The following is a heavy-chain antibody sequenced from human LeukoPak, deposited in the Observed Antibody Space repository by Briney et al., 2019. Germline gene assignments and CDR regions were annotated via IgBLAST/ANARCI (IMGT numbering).Heavy chain of an antibody. CDR2: IYSGGST. CDR1: GFTVSRNY. Sequence: PGGSLRLSCAASGFTVSRNYMSWVRQAPGKGLEWVSVIYSGGSTYYADSVKGRFTISRDNSKNTLYLQMNSLRAEDTAVYYCAKDAEYGSGSYYDYWGQGTLVTVSS. V-gene: IGHV3-66*01. J-gene: IGHJ4*02. CDR3: AKDAEYGSGSYYDY. D-gene: IGHD3-10*01.